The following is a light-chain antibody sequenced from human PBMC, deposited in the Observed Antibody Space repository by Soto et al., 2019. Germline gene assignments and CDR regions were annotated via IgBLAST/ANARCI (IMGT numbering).Light chain of an antibody. CDR1: SSDVGANNY. Sequence: QSALTQPPSASGSPGQSVTISCTGTSSDVGANNYVSWYQQHPGQAPKLIIHEVDKRPSGVPDRFSGSKSGNTASLTVSGLQAVDEAVYYCSSFAGRNDFGVFGGGTKVTVL. CDR3: SSFAGRNDFGV. V-gene: IGLV2-8*01. CDR2: EVD. J-gene: IGLJ3*02.